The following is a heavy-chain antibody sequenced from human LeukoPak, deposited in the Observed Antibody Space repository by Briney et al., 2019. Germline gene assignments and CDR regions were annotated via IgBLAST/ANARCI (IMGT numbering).Heavy chain of an antibody. J-gene: IGHJ4*02. D-gene: IGHD5/OR15-5a*01. CDR3: ARAVVVSTIKAMGY. V-gene: IGHV1-2*02. CDR1: GYTFTDYY. CDR2: INPNSGGT. Sequence: VASVKVSCKASGYTFTDYYMLWVRQTPGQGLEWMGWINPNSGGTNYAQKFQGRVTMTRDKSISTVYLELSSLRSDDTAVYYCARAVVVSTIKAMGYWGQGTLVTVSS.